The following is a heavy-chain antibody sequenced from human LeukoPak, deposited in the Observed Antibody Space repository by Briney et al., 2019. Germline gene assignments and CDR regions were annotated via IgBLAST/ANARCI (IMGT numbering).Heavy chain of an antibody. CDR1: GFTFKAYG. CDR3: ARDVSVGSEP. D-gene: IGHD6-19*01. Sequence: GGSLRLSCAASGFTFKAYGMHWVRQAPGKGLEWVAVISYDGSNKYYADSVKGRFTISRDNSKNTLYLQMNSLRAEDTAVYYCARDVSVGSEPWGQGTLVTVSS. J-gene: IGHJ5*02. V-gene: IGHV3-30*03. CDR2: ISYDGSNK.